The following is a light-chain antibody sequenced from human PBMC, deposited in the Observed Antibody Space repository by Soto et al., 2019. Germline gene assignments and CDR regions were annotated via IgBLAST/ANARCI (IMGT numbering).Light chain of an antibody. CDR3: QQSYSTHP. CDR1: QTISDN. J-gene: IGKJ2*01. CDR2: AAS. V-gene: IGKV1-39*01. Sequence: QMTQSPSSLSASVGDRVTITCRASQTISDNLNWYQQKPGKAPNLLIYAASSLQSGVPSRFSGSGSGTDFTLTINSLQPEDFATYYCQQSYSTHPFGQGTKLEIK.